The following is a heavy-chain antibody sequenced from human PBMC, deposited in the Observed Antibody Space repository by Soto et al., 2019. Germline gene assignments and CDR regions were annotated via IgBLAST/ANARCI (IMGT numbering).Heavy chain of an antibody. CDR2: ISGSGGST. CDR3: AKNYYGSGSYYNTVDY. D-gene: IGHD3-10*01. Sequence: EVQVLESGGGLVQPGGSLRLSCAASGFTFSSYAMSWVRQAPGKGLEWVSGISGSGGSTYYADSVKGRFTISRDNSKNPLYLQMTSLRAEDTAVYYCAKNYYGSGSYYNTVDYWGQGTLVTVSS. CDR1: GFTFSSYA. J-gene: IGHJ4*02. V-gene: IGHV3-23*01.